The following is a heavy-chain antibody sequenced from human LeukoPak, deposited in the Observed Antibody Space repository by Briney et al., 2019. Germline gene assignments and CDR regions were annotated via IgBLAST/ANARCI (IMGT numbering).Heavy chain of an antibody. Sequence: PSETLSLTCAVYGGSFSGYYWSWIRQPPGKGLEWIGEINHSGSTNYNPSLKSRVTISVDTSKNQFSLKLSSVTAADTAVYYCARRRVRGVTTHYTDYWGQGTLVTVSS. V-gene: IGHV4-34*01. J-gene: IGHJ4*02. D-gene: IGHD3-10*01. CDR3: ARRRVRGVTTHYTDY. CDR2: INHSGST. CDR1: GGSFSGYY.